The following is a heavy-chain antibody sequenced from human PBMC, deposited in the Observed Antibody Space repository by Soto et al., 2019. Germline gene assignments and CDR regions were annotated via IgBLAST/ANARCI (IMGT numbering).Heavy chain of an antibody. CDR2: IYYSGST. J-gene: IGHJ6*02. CDR1: GGSISSGDYY. V-gene: IGHV4-30-4*01. D-gene: IGHD3-22*01. CDR3: ARLYDSSNYYGMDV. Sequence: PSETLSLTCTVSGGSISSGDYYWSWIRQPPWKGLEWIGYIYYSGSTYYNPSLKSRVTISVDTSKNQFSLKLSSVTAADTAVYYCARLYDSSNYYGMDVWGQGXTVTVYS.